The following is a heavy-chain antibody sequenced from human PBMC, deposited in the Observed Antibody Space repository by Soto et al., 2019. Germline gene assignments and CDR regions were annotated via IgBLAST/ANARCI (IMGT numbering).Heavy chain of an antibody. CDR2: INHSGST. Sequence: SETLSLTCAVYGGSFSGYYWSWIRQPPGKGLEWIGEINHSGSTNYNPSLKSRVTISVDTSKNQFSLKLSSVTAADTAVYYCARRAMIFGVVIIQNWFDPRGQGTLVTVSS. J-gene: IGHJ5*02. CDR3: ARRAMIFGVVIIQNWFDP. CDR1: GGSFSGYY. V-gene: IGHV4-34*01. D-gene: IGHD3-3*01.